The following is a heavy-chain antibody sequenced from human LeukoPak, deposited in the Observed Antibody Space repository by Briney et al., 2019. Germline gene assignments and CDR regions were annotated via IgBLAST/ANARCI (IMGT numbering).Heavy chain of an antibody. CDR3: ARDSRGGVLTL. CDR2: ISSSNSYI. J-gene: IGHJ4*02. D-gene: IGHD3-10*01. Sequence: GGSLRLSCAASGFTFSSYSMNWVRQAPGKGLEWVSSISSSNSYIYYADSVKGRFTISRDNAKNSLYLQMNSLRAEDTAVYYCARDSRGGVLTLWGQGTLVTVSS. V-gene: IGHV3-21*01. CDR1: GFTFSSYS.